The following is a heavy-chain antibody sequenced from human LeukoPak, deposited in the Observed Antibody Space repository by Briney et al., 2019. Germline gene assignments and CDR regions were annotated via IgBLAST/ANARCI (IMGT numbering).Heavy chain of an antibody. CDR1: GYRFDNYW. CDR3: ARHVSVDPDSPTTSGKRSAGFEI. CDR2: IDPGDADT. J-gene: IGHJ3*02. V-gene: IGHV5-51*01. D-gene: IGHD4-23*01. Sequence: GESLKISCQGLGYRFDNYWVAWVRQRPGKGLEWMGIIDPGDADTAYGPSFQGQVTISADTSIMTVYLQWTSLKASDTAMYYCARHVSVDPDSPTTSGKRSAGFEIWGQGTMVIVSS.